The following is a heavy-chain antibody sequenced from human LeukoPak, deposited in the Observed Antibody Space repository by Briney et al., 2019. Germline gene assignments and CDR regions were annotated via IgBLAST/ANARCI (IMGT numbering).Heavy chain of an antibody. D-gene: IGHD3-10*01. CDR3: ARDGGFGESDYYYYYMDV. CDR2: ISSSGSTI. Sequence: PGGSLRLSCAASGFTFSSYEMNWVRQAPGKGLEWVSYISSSGSTIYYADSVKGRFTISRDNAKNALYLQMNSLRAEDTAVYYCARDGGFGESDYYYYYMDVWGKGTTVTISS. CDR1: GFTFSSYE. V-gene: IGHV3-48*03. J-gene: IGHJ6*03.